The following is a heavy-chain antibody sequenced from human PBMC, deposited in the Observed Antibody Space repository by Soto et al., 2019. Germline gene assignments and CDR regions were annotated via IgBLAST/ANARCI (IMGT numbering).Heavy chain of an antibody. CDR3: ARDRLSSGWYEGWFDP. V-gene: IGHV4-4*02. Sequence: SETLSLTCAVSGGSISSSNWWSWVRQPPGKGLEWIGEIYHSGSTNYNPSLKSRVTISVDKSKNQFSLKLSSVTAADTAVYYCARDRLSSGWYEGWFDPWGQGTLVTVS. D-gene: IGHD6-19*01. J-gene: IGHJ5*02. CDR1: GGSISSSNW. CDR2: IYHSGST.